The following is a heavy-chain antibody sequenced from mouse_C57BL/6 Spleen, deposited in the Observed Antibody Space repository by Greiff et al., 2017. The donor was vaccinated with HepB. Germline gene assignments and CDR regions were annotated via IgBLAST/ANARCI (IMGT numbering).Heavy chain of an antibody. CDR2: INPSNGGT. Sequence: QVQLKQPGTELVKPGASVKLSCKASGYTFTSYWMHWVKQRPGQGLEWIGNINPSNGGTNYNEKFKSKATMTVDKSSSTPYMQLSSLTSEDSAVYYCARQTTCYAMDYWGQGTSVTVSS. J-gene: IGHJ4*01. CDR1: GYTFTSYW. CDR3: ARQTTCYAMDY. D-gene: IGHD5-5*01. V-gene: IGHV1-53*01.